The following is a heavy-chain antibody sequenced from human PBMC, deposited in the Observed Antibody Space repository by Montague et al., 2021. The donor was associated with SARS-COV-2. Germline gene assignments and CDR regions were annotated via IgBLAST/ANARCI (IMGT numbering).Heavy chain of an antibody. V-gene: IGHV4-38-2*02. J-gene: IGHJ5*02. D-gene: IGHD3-10*01. CDR3: ARYFSSSGHNWFDP. CDR1: HLSNARDDF. CDR2: IQHSGTT. Sequence: SETLSLTCTVSHLSNARDDFWVWIRQSPGRGLQWIATIQHSGTTYYNPXXMCRDTISVDTSRNQFPLSLRSVTDADTAVYYCARYFSSSGHNWFDPWGQGTQVTVSA.